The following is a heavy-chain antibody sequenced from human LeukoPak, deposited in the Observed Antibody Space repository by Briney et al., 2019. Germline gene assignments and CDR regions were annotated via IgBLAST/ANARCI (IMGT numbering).Heavy chain of an antibody. Sequence: GASVRVSCKASGYTFTTSDINWVRQAPGQGLEWMGWLNPNSGNTAYAQKFQGRVIMTRNTSKSTAYMELSSLRSEDTAVYYCARSGSYPRRFDYWGQGTLVTVSS. V-gene: IGHV1-8*01. J-gene: IGHJ4*02. CDR3: ARSGSYPRRFDY. D-gene: IGHD1-26*01. CDR1: GYTFTTSD. CDR2: LNPNSGNT.